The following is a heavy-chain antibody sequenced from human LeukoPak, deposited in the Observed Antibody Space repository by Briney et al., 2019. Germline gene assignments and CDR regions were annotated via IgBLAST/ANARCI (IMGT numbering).Heavy chain of an antibody. Sequence: ASLKVSCKTSGYNFASYTMHWLRQAPGHSPEWMGSINGDNGNTKSSEKFQGRVTFTRDTSASSAYMELSRLRSEDTAVYYCARSSSGTYHYWGQGTLVTVSS. V-gene: IGHV1-3*01. CDR1: GYNFASYT. CDR3: ARSSSGTYHY. CDR2: INGDNGNT. D-gene: IGHD3-10*01. J-gene: IGHJ4*02.